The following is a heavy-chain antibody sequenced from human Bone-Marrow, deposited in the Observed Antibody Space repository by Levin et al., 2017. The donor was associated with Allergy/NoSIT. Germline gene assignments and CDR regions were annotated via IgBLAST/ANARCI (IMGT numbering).Heavy chain of an antibody. J-gene: IGHJ4*02. V-gene: IGHV1-69*01. CDR3: ARDIGPSMAVTGLFDS. CDR1: EGTFGRYA. Sequence: PGGSLRLSCKGSEGTFGRYAISWVRQAPGQGLEWMGGIIPVFGTTNYAQKFQGRVSITADESTTTAYMELARLTSEDTAVYYCARDIGPSMAVTGLFDSWGQGTLVTVSS. D-gene: IGHD2-21*02. CDR2: IIPVFGTT.